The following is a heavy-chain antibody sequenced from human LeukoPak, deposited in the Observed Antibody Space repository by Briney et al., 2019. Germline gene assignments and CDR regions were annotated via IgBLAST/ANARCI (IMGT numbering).Heavy chain of an antibody. D-gene: IGHD2-2*01. CDR1: GFTFSSYW. V-gene: IGHV3-74*01. CDR2: INSDGSST. Sequence: GGSLRLSCAASGFTFSSYWMHWVRQASGKGLVWVSRINSDGSSTSYADSVKGRFTISRDNAKNTLYLQMNSLRAEDTAVYYCVTVYCSSTSCYDSPYYYYYYGMDVCAQGT. CDR3: VTVYCSSTSCYDSPYYYYYYGMDV. J-gene: IGHJ6*02.